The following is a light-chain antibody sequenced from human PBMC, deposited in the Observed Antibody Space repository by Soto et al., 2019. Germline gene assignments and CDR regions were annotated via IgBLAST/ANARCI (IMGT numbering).Light chain of an antibody. Sequence: QSALTQPASVSGSPGQSITISCTGTRSDVGGYNYVSWYQQHPGRAPKLIIYDVTNRPSGISNRFSGSKSGNTASLTISGLQTEDEADYYCISFTSRHIYVFGTGTKLTVL. V-gene: IGLV2-14*03. J-gene: IGLJ1*01. CDR1: RSDVGGYNY. CDR2: DVT. CDR3: ISFTSRHIYV.